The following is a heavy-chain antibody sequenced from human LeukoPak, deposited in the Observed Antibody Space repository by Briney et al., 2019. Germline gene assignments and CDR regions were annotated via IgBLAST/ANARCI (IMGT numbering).Heavy chain of an antibody. Sequence: GGSLRLSCAASEFDFSSHAMTWVRQAPGEGLEWVSAISISGSKTYYADSVKGRFTISRDNSKNTLYLQMNSLRAEDTAVYYCANEIRPNDYWGQGTQVTVSS. V-gene: IGHV3-23*01. CDR3: ANEIRPNDY. CDR2: ISISGSKT. J-gene: IGHJ4*02. CDR1: EFDFSSHA. D-gene: IGHD4-17*01.